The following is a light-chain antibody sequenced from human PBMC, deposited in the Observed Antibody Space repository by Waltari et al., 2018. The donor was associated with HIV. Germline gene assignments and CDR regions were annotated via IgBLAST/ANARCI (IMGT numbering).Light chain of an antibody. J-gene: IGLJ2*01. Sequence: QSALTQPASVSGSPGQSITITCTGTRDDISAYNHVSRDQQHTNESPKLLQFEVKKRPSGVSCRVSASKAGNTASLTSTGLQTDDEADYYCASYTSRISVAFGGGTRVTV. V-gene: IGLV2-14*01. CDR1: RDDISAYNH. CDR2: EVK. CDR3: ASYTSRISVA.